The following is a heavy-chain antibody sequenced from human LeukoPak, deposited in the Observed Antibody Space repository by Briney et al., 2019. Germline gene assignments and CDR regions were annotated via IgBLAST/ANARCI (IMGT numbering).Heavy chain of an antibody. Sequence: GGSLRLSCAASGFTFRDYYMTWIRQAPGKGLEWVSYIISSGSAIYYADSVKGRFTTSRDNAKNSLYLQMNSLRVEDTAVYYCARDRDCSSTSCYGAFDIWGQGTMVTVSS. V-gene: IGHV3-11*01. CDR1: GFTFRDYY. CDR3: ARDRDCSSTSCYGAFDI. J-gene: IGHJ3*02. D-gene: IGHD2-2*01. CDR2: IISSGSAI.